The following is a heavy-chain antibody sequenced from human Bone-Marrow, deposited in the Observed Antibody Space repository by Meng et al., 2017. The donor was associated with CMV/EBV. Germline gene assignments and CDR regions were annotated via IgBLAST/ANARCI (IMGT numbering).Heavy chain of an antibody. CDR1: GGTFSSYT. Sequence: SVQISCKASGGTFSSYTISWVRQAPGQGLQWMGRSIPILGIANYAQKFQGRVTITADKSTSTAYMELSSLRSEDTAVYYCAFLRATGYSSSWPYYYYYYGMDVWGHGTTVTVSS. CDR3: AFLRATGYSSSWPYYYYYYGMDV. V-gene: IGHV1-69*02. D-gene: IGHD6-13*01. J-gene: IGHJ6*02. CDR2: SIPILGIA.